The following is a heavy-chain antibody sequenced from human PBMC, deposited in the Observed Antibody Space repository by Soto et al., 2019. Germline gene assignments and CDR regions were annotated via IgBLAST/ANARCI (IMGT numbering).Heavy chain of an antibody. CDR3: NTPSRASCSGGNCYDY. CDR1: GFHFHGPC. J-gene: IGHJ4*02. Sequence: GSLRLLCAAPGFHFHGPCVHWVRPASGKGLEWVGRIKSKANNYATTYGAPVKGRFTISRDDSKNTAYLQMDSLKTEDTAVYFCNTPSRASCSGGNCYDYWGQGTLVTVSS. D-gene: IGHD2-15*01. V-gene: IGHV3-73*01. CDR2: IKSKANNYAT.